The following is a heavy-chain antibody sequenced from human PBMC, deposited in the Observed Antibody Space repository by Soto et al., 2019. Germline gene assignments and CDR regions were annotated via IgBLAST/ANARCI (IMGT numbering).Heavy chain of an antibody. Sequence: QVQLVQSGAEVKKPGSSVKVSCKASGGTFSSYTISWVRQAPGQGLEWMGRIIPILGIANYAQKFQGRVTLTADKSPSTAYMEMSSLRSEDTAVYYCARELGSAFDIWGQGTMVTVSS. CDR1: GGTFSSYT. CDR2: IIPILGIA. D-gene: IGHD1-26*01. J-gene: IGHJ3*02. CDR3: ARELGSAFDI. V-gene: IGHV1-69*08.